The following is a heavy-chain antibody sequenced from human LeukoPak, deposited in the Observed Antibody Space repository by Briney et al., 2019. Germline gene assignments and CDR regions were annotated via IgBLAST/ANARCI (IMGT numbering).Heavy chain of an antibody. V-gene: IGHV3-23*01. CDR1: GFTFSSYA. CDR3: ARYSSSWYWVDY. J-gene: IGHJ4*02. D-gene: IGHD6-13*01. CDR2: ISGSGGST. Sequence: PGGSLRLSCAASGFTFSSYAMSWVRQAPGKGLEWVSAISGSGGSTYYADSVKGRFTISRDNAKNSLYLQMNSLRAEDTAVYYCARYSSSWYWVDYWGQGTLVTVSS.